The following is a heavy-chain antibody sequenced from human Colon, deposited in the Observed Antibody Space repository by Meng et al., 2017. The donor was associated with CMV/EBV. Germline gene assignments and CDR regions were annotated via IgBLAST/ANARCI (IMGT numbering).Heavy chain of an antibody. Sequence: KASGYTFTTYYLHWVRQAPGQGLEWMGRITPTSGNTNYAEKFQGRVTMTRDTSSNTAYMELTSLTSDDTAVYYCTRVKDFYDHCVGYWGQGTLVTVSS. CDR1: GYTFTTYY. J-gene: IGHJ4*02. D-gene: IGHD3-3*01. V-gene: IGHV1-2*06. CDR2: ITPTSGNT. CDR3: TRVKDFYDHCVGY.